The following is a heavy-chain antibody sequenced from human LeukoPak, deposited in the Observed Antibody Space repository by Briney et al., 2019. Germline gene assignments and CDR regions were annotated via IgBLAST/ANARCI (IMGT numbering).Heavy chain of an antibody. CDR3: ARDQTGSLDY. CDR1: GFTFSNTW. Sequence: GGSLRLSCATSGFTFSNTWMAWVRRAPGKGLEWVANINQDARTKQYVDSVKGRFTISRDNAKNSLYLQMNSLTAKDTAIYYCARDQTGSLDYWGQGTLVTVSS. D-gene: IGHD1-26*01. CDR2: INQDARTK. V-gene: IGHV3-7*01. J-gene: IGHJ4*02.